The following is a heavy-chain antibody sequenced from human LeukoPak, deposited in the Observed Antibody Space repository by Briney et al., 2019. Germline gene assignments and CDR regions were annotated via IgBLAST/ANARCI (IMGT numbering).Heavy chain of an antibody. Sequence: GGSLRLSCAASGFTFSDYGMHWVRQAPGKGLEWVAVISYDGKNQYYADSVKGRFTISRDSSKNTLYLQMNSLRVEDTAVYYCAKSNGYSSGGNCYSNYWGQGTLVTVSS. CDR1: GFTFSDYG. CDR2: ISYDGKNQ. CDR3: AKSNGYSSGGNCYSNY. V-gene: IGHV3-30*18. J-gene: IGHJ4*02. D-gene: IGHD2-15*01.